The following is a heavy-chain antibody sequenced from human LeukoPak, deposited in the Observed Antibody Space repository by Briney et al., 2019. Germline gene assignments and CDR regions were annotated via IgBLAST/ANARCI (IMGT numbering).Heavy chain of an antibody. CDR2: IYTSGTT. CDR3: ARARVAVAGEDYFDY. D-gene: IGHD6-19*01. J-gene: IGHJ4*02. Sequence: SETLSLTCTVSGGSFTSGTYYWSWIRQPAGKGLEWIGRIYTSGTTNYNPSLKSRVTISVDTSKNQFSLKLSSVIAADTAVYYCARARVAVAGEDYFDYWGQGTWSPSPQ. V-gene: IGHV4-61*02. CDR1: GGSFTSGTYY.